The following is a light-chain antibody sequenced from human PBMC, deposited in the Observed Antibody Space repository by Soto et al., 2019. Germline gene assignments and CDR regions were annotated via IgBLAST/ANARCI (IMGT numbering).Light chain of an antibody. V-gene: IGKV1-5*03. CDR3: QHYNSYSEA. CDR2: KAS. Sequence: DIQMTQSPSTLSGSAGSRVTITCQASQTISSWVAWYQQKPGKAPKLLIYKASTLKSGVPSRFSGSGSGTEFTLTISSLQPDDFATYYCQHYNSYSEAFGQGTKVDI. J-gene: IGKJ1*01. CDR1: QTISSW.